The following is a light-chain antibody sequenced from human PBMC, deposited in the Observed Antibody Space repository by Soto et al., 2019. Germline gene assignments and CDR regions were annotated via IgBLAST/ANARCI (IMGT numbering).Light chain of an antibody. Sequence: QSVLTQPPSASGTPGQTVTISCSGSSSNIGSAYIYWYQHLPGTAPKLLIYRNNQRPSGVPDRFSASKSGTSASLAISGLRSEDDADYYCQAYDYSLTAFVFGGGTKLTVL. CDR1: SSNIGSAY. CDR3: QAYDYSLTAFV. CDR2: RNN. J-gene: IGLJ3*02. V-gene: IGLV1-47*01.